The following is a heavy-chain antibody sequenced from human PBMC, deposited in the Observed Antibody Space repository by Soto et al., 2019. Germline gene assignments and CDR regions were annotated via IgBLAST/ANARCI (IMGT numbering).Heavy chain of an antibody. CDR1: GFTFSSYG. V-gene: IGHV3-33*01. CDR3: ARDPRSSSWLNWFDP. CDR2: IWYDGSNK. D-gene: IGHD6-13*01. J-gene: IGHJ5*02. Sequence: GGSLRLSCAAYGFTFSSYGMHWVRQAPGKGLEWVAVIWYDGSNKYYADSVKGRFTISRDNSKNTLYLQMNSLRAEDTAVYYYARDPRSSSWLNWFDPWGQGTLVTVSS.